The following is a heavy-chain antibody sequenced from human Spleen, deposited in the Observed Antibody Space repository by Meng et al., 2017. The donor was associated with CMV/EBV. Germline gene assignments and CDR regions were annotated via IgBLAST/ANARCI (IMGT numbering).Heavy chain of an antibody. CDR3: ARGRLSFEY. V-gene: IGHV4-59*01. CDR2: IYNSGST. D-gene: IGHD3-10*01. CDR1: GGSISTYY. J-gene: IGHJ4*02. Sequence: GSLRLSCTVSGGSISTYYWSWIRQPPGKGLEWIGYIYNSGSTNYNPSLKSRVTMSVDTSKNQFSLKLSSVTAADTAVYYCARGRLSFEYWGQGTLVTVSS.